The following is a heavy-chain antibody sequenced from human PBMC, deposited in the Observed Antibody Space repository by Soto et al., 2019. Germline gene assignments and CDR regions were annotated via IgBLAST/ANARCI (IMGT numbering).Heavy chain of an antibody. V-gene: IGHV4-38-2*01. CDR2: IYHSGST. CDR1: GYSISSGYY. CDR3: ARVGYEFWSGYYTSYFDY. D-gene: IGHD3-3*01. J-gene: IGHJ4*02. Sequence: SETLSLTCAVSGYSISSGYYWGWIRQPPGKGLEWIGSIYHSGSTCYNPSLKSRVTISVDTSKNQFSLKLSSVTAADTAVYYCARVGYEFWSGYYTSYFDYWGQGTLVTVSS.